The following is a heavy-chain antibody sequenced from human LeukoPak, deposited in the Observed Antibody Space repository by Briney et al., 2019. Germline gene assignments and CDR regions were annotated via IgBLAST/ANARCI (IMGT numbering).Heavy chain of an antibody. D-gene: IGHD6-19*01. Sequence: SETLSLTCSVSGSPISSGHYWGWIRQPPGKGLEWIGSLYHTSRTSYNPSLKSRVTLAVDTSEKPFSLTMTSLTAADTAVYYCVRGHRLVSPSPSFDYWGPGALVSVSS. CDR2: LYHTSRT. V-gene: IGHV4-38-2*02. CDR1: GSPISSGHY. J-gene: IGHJ4*02. CDR3: VRGHRLVSPSPSFDY.